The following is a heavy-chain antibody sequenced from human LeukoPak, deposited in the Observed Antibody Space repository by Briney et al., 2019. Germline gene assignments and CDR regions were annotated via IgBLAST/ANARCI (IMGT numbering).Heavy chain of an antibody. D-gene: IGHD7-27*01. V-gene: IGHV3-74*01. CDR3: ARGGDWGSYFDY. J-gene: IGHJ4*02. CDR2: IHSDGST. Sequence: PGGSLRLSCAASGLTFSNYGMHWVRQAPGMGLVWVSRIHSDGSTIYADSVKGRFTISRDNAKNTVYLQMNSLRAEDTAVYYCARGGDWGSYFDYWGQGTLVTVSS. CDR1: GLTFSNYG.